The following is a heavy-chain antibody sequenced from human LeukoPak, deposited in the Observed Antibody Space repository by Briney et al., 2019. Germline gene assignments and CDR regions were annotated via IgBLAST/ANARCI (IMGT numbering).Heavy chain of an antibody. V-gene: IGHV3-72*01. J-gene: IGHJ4*02. CDR2: TRNKANSYTT. CDR1: GFTFSDHY. CDR3: SSGLTGTTDY. D-gene: IGHD1-20*01. Sequence: PGGSLRLSCAASGFTFSDHYMDWDRQAPGKGLEWVGRTRNKANSYTTEYAASVKGRFTISRDDSKNSLYLQMNSLKTEDTAVYYCSSGLTGTTDYWGQGTLVTVSS.